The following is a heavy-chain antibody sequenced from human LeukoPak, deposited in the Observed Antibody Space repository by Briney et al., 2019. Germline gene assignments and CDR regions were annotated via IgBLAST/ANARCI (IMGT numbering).Heavy chain of an antibody. Sequence: SETLSLTCTVSGGSISSYYWSWIRQPPGKGLEWIGYIYYSGSTNYNPSLKSRVTISVDTSKNQFSLKLSSVTAADTAVYYCARGGVIAAAGPGVEIDYWGQGTLVTVSP. CDR1: GGSISSYY. CDR3: ARGGVIAAAGPGVEIDY. CDR2: IYYSGST. J-gene: IGHJ4*02. V-gene: IGHV4-59*01. D-gene: IGHD6-13*01.